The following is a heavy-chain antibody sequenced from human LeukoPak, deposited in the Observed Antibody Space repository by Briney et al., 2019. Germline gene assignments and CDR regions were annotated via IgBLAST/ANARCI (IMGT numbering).Heavy chain of an antibody. D-gene: IGHD6-19*01. CDR2: INTNTGNP. V-gene: IGHV7-4-1*02. CDR3: ARDLSTIWAVAGSFPSWFDP. Sequence: ASVKVSCKASGYTFTSYAMNRVRQAPGQGLEWMGWINTNTGNPTYAQGFTGRFVFSLDTSVSTAYLQISSLKAEDTAVYYCARDLSTIWAVAGSFPSWFDPWGQGTLVTVSS. J-gene: IGHJ5*02. CDR1: GYTFTSYA.